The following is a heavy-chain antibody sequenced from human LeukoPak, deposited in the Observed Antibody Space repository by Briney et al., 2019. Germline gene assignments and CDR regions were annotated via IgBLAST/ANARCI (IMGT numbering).Heavy chain of an antibody. CDR3: ARDKAGLRYFDWSFAADY. V-gene: IGHV3-21*01. CDR1: GFTFSSYS. CDR2: ISSSSSYI. J-gene: IGHJ4*02. D-gene: IGHD3-9*01. Sequence: PGGSLRLSCAASGFTFSSYSMNWVRQAPGKGLEWVSSISSSSSYIYYADSVKGRLTISRDNAKNSLYLQMNSLRAEDTAVYYCARDKAGLRYFDWSFAADYWGQGTLVTVSS.